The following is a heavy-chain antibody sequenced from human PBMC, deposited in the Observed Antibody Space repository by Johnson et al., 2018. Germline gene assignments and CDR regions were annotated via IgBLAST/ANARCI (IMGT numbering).Heavy chain of an antibody. J-gene: IGHJ1*01. CDR1: GFTFSSHG. CDR2: ISDEGNTK. Sequence: QVQLVESGGGVVQPGRSLRLSCAASGFTFSSHGMHWVRQAPGKGLEWVAVISDEGNTKCYGGSVRGRFSISRDNSKNTLYLQMNSLRAEDTALYYCAGYSSSWYEYFQHWGQGTLVTVSS. CDR3: AGYSSSWYEYFQH. D-gene: IGHD6-13*01. V-gene: IGHV3-30*03.